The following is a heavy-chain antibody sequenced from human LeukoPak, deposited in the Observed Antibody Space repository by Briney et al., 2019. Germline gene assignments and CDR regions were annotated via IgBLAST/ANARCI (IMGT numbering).Heavy chain of an antibody. D-gene: IGHD4-11*01. V-gene: IGHV4-4*07. CDR1: GGSISSYY. Sequence: SETLSLTCTVSGGSISSYYWSWIRQPAGKGLEWIGRIYTSGSTNYNPPLKSRVTMSVDTSKNQFSLKLSSVTAADTAVYYCARHAVDYTRHYFDYWGQGTLVTVSS. CDR3: ARHAVDYTRHYFDY. CDR2: IYTSGST. J-gene: IGHJ4*02.